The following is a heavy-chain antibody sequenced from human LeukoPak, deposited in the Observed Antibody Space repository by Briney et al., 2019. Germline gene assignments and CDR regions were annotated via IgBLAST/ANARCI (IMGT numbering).Heavy chain of an antibody. D-gene: IGHD3-9*01. J-gene: IGHJ4*02. CDR3: ARAPQLFRDILTAPLYYFDY. V-gene: IGHV1-69*05. Sequence: ASVKVSCKASGGTFSSYAISWVRQAPGQGLEWMGRIIPIFGTANYAQKFQGRVTITTDESTSTAYMELSSLRSEDTAVYYCARAPQLFRDILTAPLYYFDYWGQGTLVTVSS. CDR2: IIPIFGTA. CDR1: GGTFSSYA.